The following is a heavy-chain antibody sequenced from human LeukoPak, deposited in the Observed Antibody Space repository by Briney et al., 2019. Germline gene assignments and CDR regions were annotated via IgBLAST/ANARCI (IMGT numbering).Heavy chain of an antibody. J-gene: IGHJ4*02. CDR1: GFTFSSYG. D-gene: IGHD3-22*01. CDR3: ARAPDYYDSSGYYHDY. CDR2: ISHDGNNK. Sequence: GGSLRLSCAASGFTFSSYGMHWVRQAPGKGLEWVALISHDGNNKYYADSVKGRFTTSRDDSKNMLYLQMNSLRAEDTAVYYCARAPDYYDSSGYYHDYWGQGTLVTVSS. V-gene: IGHV3-33*05.